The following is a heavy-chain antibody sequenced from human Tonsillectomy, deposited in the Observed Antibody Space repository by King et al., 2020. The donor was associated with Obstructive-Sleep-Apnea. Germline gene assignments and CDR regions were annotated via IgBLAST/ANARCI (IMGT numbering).Heavy chain of an antibody. D-gene: IGHD3-10*01. CDR1: GGSISSSSYY. Sequence: QLQESGPGLVKPSETLSLTCTVSGGSISSSSYYWGWIRQPPGKGLEWIGSIYYSGPTYYKSSLKSRVTISVDTSKNQFSLKLSSVTAADTAVYYCAREGVPFDYWGQGTLVTVSS. CDR2: IYYSGPT. J-gene: IGHJ4*02. CDR3: AREGVPFDY. V-gene: IGHV4-39*07.